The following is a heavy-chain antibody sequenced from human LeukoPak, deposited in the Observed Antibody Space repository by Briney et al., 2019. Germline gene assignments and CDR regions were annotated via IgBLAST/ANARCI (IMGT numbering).Heavy chain of an antibody. V-gene: IGHV4-39*02. Sequence: PSETLSLTCFVSGDSINTHPYYWAWIRQPPGKGLEWIGSIFYGGSPHYNPSLKGRVTISLDTSKNHFSLDLTSVNATDTAVYFCAGPYGAARFDTWGPGSLVIVSS. D-gene: IGHD6-6*01. CDR2: IFYGGSP. CDR3: AGPYGAARFDT. CDR1: GDSINTHPYY. J-gene: IGHJ4*02.